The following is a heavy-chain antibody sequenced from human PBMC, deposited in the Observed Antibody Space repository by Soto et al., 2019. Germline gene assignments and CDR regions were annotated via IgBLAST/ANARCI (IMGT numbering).Heavy chain of an antibody. CDR1: GFTFSSYA. J-gene: IGHJ4*02. Sequence: GGSLRLSCAASGFTFSSYAMHWVRQAPGKGLEWVAVISYDGSNKYYADSVKGRFTISRDNSKNTLYLQMNSLRAEDKAGYNCARAPNCTKGVCYTFDYWGQGTLVTVSS. CDR3: ARAPNCTKGVCYTFDY. CDR2: ISYDGSNK. V-gene: IGHV3-30*04. D-gene: IGHD2-8*01.